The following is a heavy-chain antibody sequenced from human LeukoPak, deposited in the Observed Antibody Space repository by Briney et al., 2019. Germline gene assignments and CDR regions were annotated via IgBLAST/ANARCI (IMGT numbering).Heavy chain of an antibody. Sequence: GASVKVSCKASVYTFTSYDINWVRQAPGQGLEWMGWMNPNSGNTGYAQKFQGRVTMTRDTSISTAYMELRSLRSEDTAVYYCARGLGVPGVYPDLRFWGQGTLVTVSS. CDR1: VYTFTSYD. CDR3: ARGLGVPGVYPDLRF. V-gene: IGHV1-8*01. CDR2: MNPNSGNT. D-gene: IGHD2-2*01. J-gene: IGHJ4*02.